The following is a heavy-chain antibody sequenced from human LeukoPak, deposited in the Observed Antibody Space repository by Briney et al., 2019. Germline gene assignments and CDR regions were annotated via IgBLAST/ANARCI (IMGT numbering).Heavy chain of an antibody. J-gene: IGHJ4*02. V-gene: IGHV4-34*01. CDR2: INHSGST. D-gene: IGHD6-19*01. CDR3: ARDRGSGWYYSSRLFDY. Sequence: KASETLSLTCAVYGGSFSGYYWSWIRQPPGKGLEWIGEINHSGSTKYNPSLKSRVTISVDTSKNQFSLKLSSVTAADTAVYYCARDRGSGWYYSSRLFDYWGQGTLVTVSS. CDR1: GGSFSGYY.